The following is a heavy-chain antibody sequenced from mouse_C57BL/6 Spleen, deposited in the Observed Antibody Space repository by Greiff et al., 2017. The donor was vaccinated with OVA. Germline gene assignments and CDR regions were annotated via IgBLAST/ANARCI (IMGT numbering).Heavy chain of an antibody. CDR3: ARETTVVANAMDY. V-gene: IGHV1-82*01. Sequence: VQLQQSGPELVKPGASVKISCKASGYAFSSSWMNWVKQRPGKGLEWIGRIYPGDGDTNYNGKFKGKATLTADKSSSTAYMQLSSLTAEDAAVYFCARETTVVANAMDYWGQGTSVTVSS. J-gene: IGHJ4*01. CDR1: GYAFSSSW. D-gene: IGHD1-1*01. CDR2: IYPGDGDT.